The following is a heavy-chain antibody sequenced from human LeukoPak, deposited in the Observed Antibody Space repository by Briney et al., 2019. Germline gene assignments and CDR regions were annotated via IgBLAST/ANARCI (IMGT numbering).Heavy chain of an antibody. CDR3: AKGDTTWELPHDY. CDR1: GFIFNSYG. CDR2: IRYDGSNK. Sequence: GGSLRLSCAASGFIFNSYGMHWVRQAPGKGLEWVAFIRYDGSNKYYADSVKGRFTISRDNSKNTLYLQMNSLRAEDTAVYYCAKGDTTWELPHDYWGQGTLVTVSS. J-gene: IGHJ4*02. V-gene: IGHV3-30*02. D-gene: IGHD1-26*01.